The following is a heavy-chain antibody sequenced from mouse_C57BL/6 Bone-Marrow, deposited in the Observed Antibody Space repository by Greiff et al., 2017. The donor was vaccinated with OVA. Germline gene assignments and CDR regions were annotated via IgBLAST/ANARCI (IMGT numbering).Heavy chain of an antibody. CDR1: GFTFSSYA. CDR3: ARESPYSNFPWFAY. CDR2: ISDGGSYT. Sequence: EVKVVESGGGLVKPGGSLKLSCAASGFTFSSYAMSWVRQTPEKRLEWVATISDGGSYTYYPDNVKGRFTISRDNAKNNLYLQMSHLKSEDTAMYYCARESPYSNFPWFAYWGQGTLVTVSA. V-gene: IGHV5-4*01. D-gene: IGHD2-5*01. J-gene: IGHJ3*01.